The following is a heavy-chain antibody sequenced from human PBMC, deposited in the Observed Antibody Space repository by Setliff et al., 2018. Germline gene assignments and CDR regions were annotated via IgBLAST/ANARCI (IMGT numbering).Heavy chain of an antibody. J-gene: IGHJ4*02. CDR2: INLHSGGT. CDR1: GFTFTDHY. D-gene: IGHD2-15*01. Sequence: ASVKVSCKASGFTFTDHYMHWVRQAPGQGPEWMGWINLHSGGTNYAQKFQDRVTMTSDTSVTTAYMELSSLTSDDRAIYYCARGRIGSTWTGDYWGQGTLVTVSS. V-gene: IGHV1-2*02. CDR3: ARGRIGSTWTGDY.